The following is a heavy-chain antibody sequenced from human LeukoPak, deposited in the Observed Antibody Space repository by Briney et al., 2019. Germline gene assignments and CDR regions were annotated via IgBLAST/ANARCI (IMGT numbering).Heavy chain of an antibody. CDR1: GFTVSSNY. V-gene: IGHV3-53*01. CDR3: ARGAIWGLFDY. CDR2: MYSGGST. D-gene: IGHD7-27*01. Sequence: GGSLRLSCAASGFTVSSNYMSWVRQAPGKGLEWVSVMYSGGSTYYADSVKGRFTISRDNSKNTLYLQMNSLRAEDTAVYYCARGAIWGLFDYWGQGTLVTVSS. J-gene: IGHJ4*02.